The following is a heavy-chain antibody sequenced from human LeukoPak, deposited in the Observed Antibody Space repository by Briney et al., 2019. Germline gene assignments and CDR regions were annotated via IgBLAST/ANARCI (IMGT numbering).Heavy chain of an antibody. V-gene: IGHV4-38-2*02. CDR2: IYHSGST. J-gene: IGHJ4*02. CDR1: GYSISSGYY. Sequence: SETLSLTCTVSGYSISSGYYWGWIRQPPGKGLEWIGSIYHSGSTYYNPSLKSRVTISVDTSKNQFSLKLSSVTAADTAVYYCAREGAYYSSGFDYWGQGTLVTVSS. D-gene: IGHD3-22*01. CDR3: AREGAYYSSGFDY.